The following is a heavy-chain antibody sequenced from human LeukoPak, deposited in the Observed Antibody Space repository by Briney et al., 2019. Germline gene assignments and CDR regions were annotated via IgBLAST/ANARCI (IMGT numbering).Heavy chain of an antibody. J-gene: IGHJ4*02. Sequence: ASVKVSCRASGYTFTSHYMHWVRQAPGQGLEWMGIINPSAGGTSYPQKFQGRVTMTRDTSTSTVYMELSSLRSDDTAVYYCAAPGASGFVGNFWSGPLDYWGQGTLVTVSS. D-gene: IGHD3-3*01. V-gene: IGHV1-46*01. CDR2: INPSAGGT. CDR3: AAPGASGFVGNFWSGPLDY. CDR1: GYTFTSHY.